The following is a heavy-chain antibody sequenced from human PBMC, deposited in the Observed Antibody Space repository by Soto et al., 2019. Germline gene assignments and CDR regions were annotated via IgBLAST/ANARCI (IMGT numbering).Heavy chain of an antibody. CDR3: ARVSFPYAFSTGPDDY. J-gene: IGHJ4*02. CDR1: GFTFSNYA. CDR2: ISYDGSNK. D-gene: IGHD3-3*01. Sequence: GVSMSLSCAASGFTFSNYAGHWVRQAPCKGLEWVALISYDGSNKYYADSVKGRFTISRDNSKNTLYLQMNSLRAEDTAVYYCARVSFPYAFSTGPDDYWGQGPLVTVSS. V-gene: IGHV3-30-3*01.